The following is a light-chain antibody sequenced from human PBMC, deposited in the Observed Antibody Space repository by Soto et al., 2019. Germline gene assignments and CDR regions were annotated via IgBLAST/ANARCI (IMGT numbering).Light chain of an antibody. CDR1: QDISSW. Sequence: DIQMTQSPSSVSASVGDRITITCRASQDISSWLGWYQQKPGKAPKILIYAASSLLGGVPSRFSASGSGTDFTLTISSLQPEDCAIYYCQQAKSFPRTFGQGTKVEIK. V-gene: IGKV1-12*01. CDR3: QQAKSFPRT. J-gene: IGKJ1*01. CDR2: AAS.